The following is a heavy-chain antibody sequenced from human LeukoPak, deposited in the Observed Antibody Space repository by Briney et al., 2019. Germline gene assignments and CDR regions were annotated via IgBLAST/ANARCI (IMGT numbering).Heavy chain of an antibody. V-gene: IGHV3-53*01. CDR2: IYSGGST. CDR1: GFTFSSYA. CDR3: ARVGGDFDWSIDY. J-gene: IGHJ4*02. Sequence: GGSLRLSCAASGFTFSSYAMSWVRQAPGKGLEWVSVIYSGGSTYYADSVKGRFTISRDNSKNTLYLQMNSLRAEDTAVYYCARVGGDFDWSIDYWGQGTLVTVSS. D-gene: IGHD3-9*01.